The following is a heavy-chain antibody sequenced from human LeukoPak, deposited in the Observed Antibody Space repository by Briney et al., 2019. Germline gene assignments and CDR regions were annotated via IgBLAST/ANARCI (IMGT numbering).Heavy chain of an antibody. J-gene: IGHJ6*03. CDR1: GGSISSGSYY. CDR3: ARHKRTRYSSSWEKNYYYYYMDV. D-gene: IGHD6-13*01. CDR2: IYTSGST. V-gene: IGHV4-61*02. Sequence: SETLSLTCTVSGGSISSGSYYWSWIRQPAGKGLEWIGRIYTSGSTNYNPSLKSRVTISVDTSKNQFSLKLSSVTAADTAVYYCARHKRTRYSSSWEKNYYYYYMDVWGKGTTVTISS.